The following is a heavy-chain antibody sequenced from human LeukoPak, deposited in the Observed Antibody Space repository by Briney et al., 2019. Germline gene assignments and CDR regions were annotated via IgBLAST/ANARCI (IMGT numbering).Heavy chain of an antibody. CDR3: ARGSNYGDYVGLVY. V-gene: IGHV4-34*01. D-gene: IGHD4-17*01. CDR2: INHSGST. CDR1: GGSFSGYY. J-gene: IGHJ4*02. Sequence: SETLSLTCAVYGGSFSGYYWSWIRQPPGKGLEWIGEINHSGSTNYNPSLKSRVTISVDTSKNRFSLKLSSVTAADTAVYYCARGSNYGDYVGLVYWGQGTLVTVSS.